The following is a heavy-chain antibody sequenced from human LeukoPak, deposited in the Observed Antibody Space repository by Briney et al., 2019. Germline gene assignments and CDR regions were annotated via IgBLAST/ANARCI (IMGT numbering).Heavy chain of an antibody. Sequence: SETLSLTCTVSGGSISSYYWSWIRQPPGKGLECVAYIYYSGNTNYNSSLESRVTISVDTSKNQFSLRLNSVTAADTAVYYCVRGRAWFDPWGQGTLVTVSS. V-gene: IGHV4-59*01. CDR3: VRGRAWFDP. CDR1: GGSISSYY. CDR2: IYYSGNT. J-gene: IGHJ5*02. D-gene: IGHD3-10*01.